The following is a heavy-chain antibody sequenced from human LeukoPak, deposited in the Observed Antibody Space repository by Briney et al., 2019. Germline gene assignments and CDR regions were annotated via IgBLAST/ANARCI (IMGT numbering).Heavy chain of an antibody. V-gene: IGHV4-4*07. J-gene: IGHJ6*01. D-gene: IGHD3-3*01. CDR1: GGSISSYY. CDR2: IYTSGGT. Sequence: SETLSLTCTVSGGSISSYYWSWIRQPAGKGLEWIGRIYTSGGTNYNPSLKSRVTMSVDTSKNQFSLKLSSVSAADTAVYYCARESREYDFWRGPSFGMDVWGHGTTVTVSS. CDR3: ARESREYDFWRGPSFGMDV.